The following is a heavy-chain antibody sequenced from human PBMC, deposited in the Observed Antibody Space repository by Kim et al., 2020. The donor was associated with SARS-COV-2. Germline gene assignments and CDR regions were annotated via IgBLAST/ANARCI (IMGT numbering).Heavy chain of an antibody. V-gene: IGHV6-1*01. CDR1: GDSVSSNSAA. J-gene: IGHJ2*01. D-gene: IGHD6-13*01. Sequence: SQTLSLTCAISGDSVSSNSAAWNWIRQSPSRGLEWLGRTYYRSKWYNDYAVSVKSRITINPDTSKNQFSLQLNSVTPEDTAVYYCARGLQQLDRSYWYFDLWGRGTLVTVSS. CDR3: ARGLQQLDRSYWYFDL. CDR2: TYYRSKWYN.